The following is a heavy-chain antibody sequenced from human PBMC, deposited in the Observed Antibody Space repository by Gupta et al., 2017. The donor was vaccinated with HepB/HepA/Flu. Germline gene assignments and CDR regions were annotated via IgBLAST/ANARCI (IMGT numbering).Heavy chain of an antibody. J-gene: IGHJ6*02. CDR2: ISGSGGST. V-gene: IGHV3-23*01. Sequence: EVQLLESGGGLVQPGGSLRLSCAASVFTFSSYAMSWARQAPGKGLEWVSAISGSGGSTYYADSVKGRFTISRDNSKNTLYLQMNSLRAEDTAVYYCAKDRQTVGPWDYYYYGMDVWGQGTTVTVSS. D-gene: IGHD1-26*01. CDR1: VFTFSSYA. CDR3: AKDRQTVGPWDYYYYGMDV.